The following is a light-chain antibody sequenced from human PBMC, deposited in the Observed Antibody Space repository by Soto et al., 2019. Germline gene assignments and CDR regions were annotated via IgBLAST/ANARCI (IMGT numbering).Light chain of an antibody. CDR3: YSYAGSTTFVV. Sequence: QSALTQPASVSGSPGQSITISCTGTSSDVGNYNLVSWYQQHPGKAPQLMIYEVSKRPSGVSNRFSGSKSGNTASLTISGLQAEDEADYYCYSYAGSTTFVVFGGGTKLTVL. CDR2: EVS. CDR1: SSDVGNYNL. V-gene: IGLV2-23*02. J-gene: IGLJ2*01.